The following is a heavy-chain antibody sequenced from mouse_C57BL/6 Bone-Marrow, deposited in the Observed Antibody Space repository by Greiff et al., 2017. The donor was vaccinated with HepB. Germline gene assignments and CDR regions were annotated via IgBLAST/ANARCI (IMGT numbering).Heavy chain of an antibody. CDR3: ARGIYYGYDYAMDY. D-gene: IGHD2-2*01. Sequence: DVKLQESGGGLVQPGGSLKLSCAASGFTFSDYYMYWVRQTPEKRLEWVAYISNGGGSTYYPDTVKGRFTISRDNAKNTLYLQMSRLKSEDTAMYYCARGIYYGYDYAMDYWGQGTSVTVSS. CDR1: GFTFSDYY. V-gene: IGHV5-12*01. CDR2: ISNGGGST. J-gene: IGHJ4*01.